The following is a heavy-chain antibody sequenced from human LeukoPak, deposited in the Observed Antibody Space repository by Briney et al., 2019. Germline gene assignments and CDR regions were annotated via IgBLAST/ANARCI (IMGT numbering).Heavy chain of an antibody. Sequence: PSQTLSLTCTVSGGSISSGDYYWSWIRQPPGKGLEWIGYIYYSGSTYYNPSLKSRVTISVDTSKNQFSLKLSSVTAADTAVYYCAREKDIVVVPAALSGGPRVDYWGQGTLVTVSS. CDR2: IYYSGST. CDR3: AREKDIVVVPAALSGGPRVDY. D-gene: IGHD2-2*01. J-gene: IGHJ4*02. CDR1: GGSISSGDYY. V-gene: IGHV4-30-4*08.